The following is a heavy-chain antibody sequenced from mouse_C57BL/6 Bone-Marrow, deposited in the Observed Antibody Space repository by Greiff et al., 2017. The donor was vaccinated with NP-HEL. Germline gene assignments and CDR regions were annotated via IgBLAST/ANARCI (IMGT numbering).Heavy chain of an antibody. CDR1: GFTFSDDG. J-gene: IGHJ4*01. Sequence: VQLQQSGGGLVKPGGSLKLSCAASGFTFSDDGMHWVRQAPEKGLEWVAYISSGSSTIYYADTVKGRFTISRDNAKNTLFLQMTSLRSEDTAMYYCARTNFSYDYDDGAMDYWGQGTSVTVSS. D-gene: IGHD2-4*01. CDR2: ISSGSSTI. CDR3: ARTNFSYDYDDGAMDY. V-gene: IGHV5-17*01.